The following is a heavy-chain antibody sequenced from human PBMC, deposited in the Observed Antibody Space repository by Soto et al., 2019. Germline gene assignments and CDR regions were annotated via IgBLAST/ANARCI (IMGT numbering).Heavy chain of an antibody. Sequence: PGVSLRLSCTAAGFTFSDYSMNWVRQAPGKGLEWISYIKSRGNYMSYADSVQGRFTISRDNAKNSVYLQMNSLRADDMAVYYCVRDISYSFYSWVHGT. D-gene: IGHD2-15*01. CDR1: GFTFSDYS. J-gene: IGHJ5*01. V-gene: IGHV3-21*05. CDR2: IKSRGNYM. CDR3: VRDISYSFYS.